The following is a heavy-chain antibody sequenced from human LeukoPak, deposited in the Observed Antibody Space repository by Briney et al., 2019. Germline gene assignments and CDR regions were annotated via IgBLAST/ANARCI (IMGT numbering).Heavy chain of an antibody. CDR1: GYTLTELS. D-gene: IGHD6-19*01. J-gene: IGHJ4*02. Sequence: ASVKVSCKVSGYTLTELSMHWVRLAPGKGLEWMGGFDPEDGEAIYAQKFQGRVTMTEDTSTDTAYMELSSLRSEDTAVYYCATHPRIAVAGTFDYWGQGTLVTVSS. CDR2: FDPEDGEA. V-gene: IGHV1-24*01. CDR3: ATHPRIAVAGTFDY.